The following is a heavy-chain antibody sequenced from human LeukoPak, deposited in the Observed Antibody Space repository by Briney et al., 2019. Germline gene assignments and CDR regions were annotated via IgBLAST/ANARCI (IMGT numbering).Heavy chain of an antibody. J-gene: IGHJ6*02. CDR3: ARGSGMAAFGSRFGMDV. CDR2: INHSGST. D-gene: IGHD6-13*01. V-gene: IGHV4-34*01. Sequence: SKTLSLTCAVYGGSFSGYYWSWIRQPPGKGLEWIGEINHSGSTNYNPSLKSRVTMSVDTSKNQFSLQLSSVTAADTAVYYCARGSGMAAFGSRFGMDVWGQGTTVTVSS. CDR1: GGSFSGYY.